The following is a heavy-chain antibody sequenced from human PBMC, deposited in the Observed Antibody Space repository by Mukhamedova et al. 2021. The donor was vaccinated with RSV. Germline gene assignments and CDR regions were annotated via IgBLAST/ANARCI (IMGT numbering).Heavy chain of an antibody. Sequence: GLEWIGSIYHSGSTYYNPSLKSRVTISVDTSKNQFSLKLSSVTAADTAVYYCSSWRTSCPFDYLGQGTLVTVSS. D-gene: IGHD2-2*01. CDR2: IYHSGST. V-gene: IGHV4-38-2*01. J-gene: IGHJ4*02. CDR3: SSWRTSCPFDY.